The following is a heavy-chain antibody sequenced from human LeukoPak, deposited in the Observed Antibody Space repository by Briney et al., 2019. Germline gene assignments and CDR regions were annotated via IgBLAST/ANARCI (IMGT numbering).Heavy chain of an antibody. V-gene: IGHV1-2*02. CDR2: INPNSGGT. CDR1: GYTFTGYY. CDR3: ARVMDYGGNRENFDY. J-gene: IGHJ4*02. Sequence: ASVTVSCKASGYTFTGYYMHWVRQAPGQGLEWMGWINPNSGGTNYAQKFQGRVTVTRDTSIRTAYMELTRLRSDDTAVYYCARVMDYGGNRENFDYWGQGTLVTVSS. D-gene: IGHD4-23*01.